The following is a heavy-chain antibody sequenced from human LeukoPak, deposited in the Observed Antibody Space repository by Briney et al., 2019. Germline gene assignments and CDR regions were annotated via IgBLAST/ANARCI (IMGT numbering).Heavy chain of an antibody. V-gene: IGHV1-18*01. Sequence: GASVKVSCKASGYTFTSYGISWVRQAPGQGLEWMGWISAYNGNTNYAQKLQGRVTMTTDTSTSTAYMELRSLRSDDTAVYYCARGSPPVWKQWLVRPHYYYYYMDVWGKGTTVTVSS. CDR2: ISAYNGNT. CDR3: ARGSPPVWKQWLVRPHYYYYYMDV. J-gene: IGHJ6*03. CDR1: GYTFTSYG. D-gene: IGHD6-19*01.